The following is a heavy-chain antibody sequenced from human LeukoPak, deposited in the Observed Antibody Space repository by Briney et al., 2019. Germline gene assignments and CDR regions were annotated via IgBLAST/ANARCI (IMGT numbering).Heavy chain of an antibody. CDR1: GFTFINYA. D-gene: IGHD6-13*01. J-gene: IGHJ4*02. Sequence: GSLRLSFAASGFTFINYAMSWVRQAPGEGLEWVSAISGSGGSTYYADSVKGRFTISRDNSKNTLYLQMNSLRAEDTAVYYCAILGSSSWYGSHYFDYWGQGTLVTVSS. CDR2: ISGSGGST. V-gene: IGHV3-23*01. CDR3: AILGSSSWYGSHYFDY.